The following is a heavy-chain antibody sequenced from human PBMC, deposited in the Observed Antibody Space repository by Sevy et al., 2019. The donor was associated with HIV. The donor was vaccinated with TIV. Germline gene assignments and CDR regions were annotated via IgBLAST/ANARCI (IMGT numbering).Heavy chain of an antibody. CDR2: ISAYNGNT. D-gene: IGHD3-3*01. V-gene: IGHV1-18*01. Sequence: ASVKVSCKASGYTFTSYGISWVRQAPGQGLEWMGWISAYNGNTNYAQKLQGRVTMTTDTSTSTAYMELRSLRSYDTAVYYCARDPDKMYYDFWSGYYSFDYWGQGTLVTVSS. CDR3: ARDPDKMYYDFWSGYYSFDY. J-gene: IGHJ4*02. CDR1: GYTFTSYG.